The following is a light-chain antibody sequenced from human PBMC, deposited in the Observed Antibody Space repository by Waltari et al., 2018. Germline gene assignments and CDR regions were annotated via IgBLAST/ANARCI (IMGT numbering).Light chain of an antibody. Sequence: QSALTQPAAVSGSPGQSVTIPCTGASSDIGRYAIVSWYQQHPGNAPKLVISDVSKRPSGVSDRFSGSKSGDTASLTISGLQFEDEADYYCCSYAGNYVWVFGGGTRLTVL. J-gene: IGLJ3*02. CDR1: SSDIGRYAI. CDR3: CSYAGNYVWV. V-gene: IGLV2-23*02. CDR2: DVS.